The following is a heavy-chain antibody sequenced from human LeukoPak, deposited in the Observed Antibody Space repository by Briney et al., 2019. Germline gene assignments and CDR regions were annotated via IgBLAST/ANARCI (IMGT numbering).Heavy chain of an antibody. Sequence: GASVKVSCKASGHTFTSNDINWVRQATGQGLEWMGWMNPTSGKTGYAQNFQGRITLTRNTSIGTAYMELSSLRSEDTAVYYCASGGRYFDANAFDIWGQGTMVTVS. D-gene: IGHD3-9*01. CDR3: ASGGRYFDANAFDI. J-gene: IGHJ3*02. CDR1: GHTFTSND. CDR2: MNPTSGKT. V-gene: IGHV1-8*01.